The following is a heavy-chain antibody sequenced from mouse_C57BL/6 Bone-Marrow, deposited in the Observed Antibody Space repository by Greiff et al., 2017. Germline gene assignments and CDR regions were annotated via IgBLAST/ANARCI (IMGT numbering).Heavy chain of an antibody. CDR1: GYTFTSYW. CDR3: SRGGNCEYYAMDY. Sequence: QVQLQQPGAELVKPGASVKMSCKASGYTFTSYWITWVKQRPGQGLEWIGDVYPGSGSTNYNEKFKSKATLTVDTSSSTAYMQLRSLPSEDSAVYYWSRGGNCEYYAMDYWGQGTSVTVSS. J-gene: IGHJ4*01. CDR2: VYPGSGST. D-gene: IGHD2-1*01. V-gene: IGHV1-55*01.